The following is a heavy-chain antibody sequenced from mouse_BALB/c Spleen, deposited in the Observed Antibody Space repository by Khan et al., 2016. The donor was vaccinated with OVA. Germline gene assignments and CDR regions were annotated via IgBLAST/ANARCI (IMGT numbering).Heavy chain of an antibody. CDR3: ARNREPDYVDY. CDR2: IWAGGST. Sequence: VELVESGPGLVAPSQSLSITCTVTGFSLTSYAIHWIRQPPGKGLEWLGVIWAGGSTNYNSALMSRPSISKDNSKSQVFLKMNSLQTHDTAMYYCARNREPDYVDYWGQGTTLTVSS. V-gene: IGHV2-9*02. CDR1: GFSLTSYA. J-gene: IGHJ2*01.